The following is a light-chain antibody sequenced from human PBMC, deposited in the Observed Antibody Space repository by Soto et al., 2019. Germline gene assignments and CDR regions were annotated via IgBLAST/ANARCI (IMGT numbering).Light chain of an antibody. CDR1: QTVSDN. Sequence: EIVLTQSPAILSASPGERATLSCRASQTVSDNLAWYQQKPGQSPRRLIYGASTRATDIPVRFSGSGSGTEFTLTISSLQSEDFAGYYCQQYNIWPPLYSFGQGNKL. V-gene: IGKV3-15*01. CDR2: GAS. CDR3: QQYNIWPPLYS. J-gene: IGKJ2*01.